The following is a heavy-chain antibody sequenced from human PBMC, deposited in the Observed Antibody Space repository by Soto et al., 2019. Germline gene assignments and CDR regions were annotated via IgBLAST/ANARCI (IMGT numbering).Heavy chain of an antibody. Sequence: GGSLRLSCAASGFTFSSYGMHWVRQAPGKGLEWVAVISYDGSNKYYADSVKGRFTISRDNSKNTLYLQMNSLRAEDTAVYYCAKEGSMVRGTDAFDIWGQGTMVTVSS. V-gene: IGHV3-30*18. J-gene: IGHJ3*02. D-gene: IGHD3-10*01. CDR3: AKEGSMVRGTDAFDI. CDR2: ISYDGSNK. CDR1: GFTFSSYG.